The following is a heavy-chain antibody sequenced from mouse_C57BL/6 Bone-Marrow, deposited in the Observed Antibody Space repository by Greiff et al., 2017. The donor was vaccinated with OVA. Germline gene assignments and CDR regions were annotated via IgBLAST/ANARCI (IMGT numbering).Heavy chain of an antibody. CDR2: IYPGGGYT. CDR1: GYTFTNYW. CDR3: ARGGGNWVWYFDV. J-gene: IGHJ1*03. Sequence: QVQLKESGAELVRPGTSVKMSCKASGYTFTNYWIGWAKQRPGHGLEWIGDIYPGGGYTNYNEKFKGKATLTADKSSSTAYMQFSSLTSEDSAIYYCARGGGNWVWYFDVWGTGTTVTVSS. V-gene: IGHV1-63*01. D-gene: IGHD4-1*01.